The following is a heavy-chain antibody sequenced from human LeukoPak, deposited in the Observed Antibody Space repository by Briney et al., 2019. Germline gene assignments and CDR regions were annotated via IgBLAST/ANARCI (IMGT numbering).Heavy chain of an antibody. J-gene: IGHJ4*02. CDR2: IYPGDSDT. Sequence: SGESLKISCKGSGYSFTSYWIGWVRQMPGKGLEWMGIIYPGDSDTGYSPSLQGQVTISADKSISTAYLQWSSLKASDTAMYYCARQSLSLDTGFDYWGQGTLVSVSS. CDR3: ARQSLSLDTGFDY. V-gene: IGHV5-51*01. CDR1: GYSFTSYW.